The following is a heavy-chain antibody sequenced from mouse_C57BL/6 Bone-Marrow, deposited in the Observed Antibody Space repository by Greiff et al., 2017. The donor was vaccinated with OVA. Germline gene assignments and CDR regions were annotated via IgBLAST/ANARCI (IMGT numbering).Heavy chain of an antibody. CDR3: ARDDYYWYVDV. Sequence: EVKVVESGGGLVQSGRSLRLSCATSGFTFSDFYMAWVRQAPGKGLEWIAASRNKANDYTTEYSASVKGRFIVSRDTSQSILYLQMNALRAEDTAMYYCARDDYYWYVDVWGTGTTVTVSS. CDR2: SRNKANDYTT. J-gene: IGHJ1*03. V-gene: IGHV7-1*01. CDR1: GFTFSDFY.